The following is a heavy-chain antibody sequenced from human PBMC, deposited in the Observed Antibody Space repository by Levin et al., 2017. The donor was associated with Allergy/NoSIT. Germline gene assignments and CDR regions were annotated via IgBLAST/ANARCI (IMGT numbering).Heavy chain of an antibody. CDR1: GGSISSSSYY. CDR2: IYYSGST. J-gene: IGHJ3*01. CDR3: ARLGLYYDSSGSL. D-gene: IGHD3-22*01. V-gene: IGHV4-39*01. Sequence: SETLSLTCTVSGGSISSSSYYWGWIRQPPGKGLEWIGSIYYSGSTYYNPSLKSRVTISVDTSKNQFSLKLSSVTAADTAVYYCARLGLYYDSSGSLWGQGTMVTVSS.